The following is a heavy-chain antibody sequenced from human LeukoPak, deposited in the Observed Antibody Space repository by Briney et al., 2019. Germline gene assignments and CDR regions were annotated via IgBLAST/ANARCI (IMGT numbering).Heavy chain of an antibody. CDR2: MNDDGSLT. V-gene: IGHV3-64D*08. CDR1: GFTFRSHA. Sequence: PGGTLRLSCAAAGFTFRSHAMHWVRQAPGKGLKYVSSMNDDGSLTYYADSVKGRFTISRDNSRITVYLQMNNLRPDDSAVYNCLKGGWATIGPPKDWGQGTQVSVSS. D-gene: IGHD5-24*01. J-gene: IGHJ4*02. CDR3: LKGGWATIGPPKD.